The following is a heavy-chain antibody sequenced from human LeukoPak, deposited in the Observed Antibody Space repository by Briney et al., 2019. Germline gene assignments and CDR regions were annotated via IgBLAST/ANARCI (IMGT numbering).Heavy chain of an antibody. V-gene: IGHV3-21*01. CDR3: AKDSRITMIVGEFDY. D-gene: IGHD3-22*01. J-gene: IGHJ4*02. CDR2: ISSSSSYI. CDR1: GFTFSSYS. Sequence: PGGSLRLSCAAFGFTFSSYSMNWVRQAPGKGLEWVSSISSSSSYIYYADSVKGRFTISRDNAKNSLYLQMNSLRAEDTAVYYCAKDSRITMIVGEFDYWGQGTLVTVSS.